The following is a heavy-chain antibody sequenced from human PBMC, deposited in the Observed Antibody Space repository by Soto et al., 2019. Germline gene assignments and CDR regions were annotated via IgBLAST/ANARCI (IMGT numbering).Heavy chain of an antibody. CDR2: ISDDGSNK. V-gene: IGHV3-30-3*01. D-gene: IGHD4-17*01. Sequence: QVQLVESGGGVVQPGRSLRLSCAASGFTFSSYAMHWVRQAPGKGLEWVAVISDDGSNKYYADSVKGRFTISRDNSKNTLYLQMNSLRAEDTAVYYCARDEGLYGYYNPIPDDYWGQGTLVTVSS. J-gene: IGHJ4*02. CDR1: GFTFSSYA. CDR3: ARDEGLYGYYNPIPDDY.